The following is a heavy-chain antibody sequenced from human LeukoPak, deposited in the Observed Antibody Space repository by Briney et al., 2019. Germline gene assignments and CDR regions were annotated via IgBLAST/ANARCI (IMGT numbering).Heavy chain of an antibody. V-gene: IGHV1-2*02. CDR3: ASLYRFDP. Sequence: SVTLSFTASGYTFTVYYMHWVRQAPRQGLEWGGWINPNSGGTNYSQNFQGRVTMTRDMSISTAYMELSRLRSDDTAVYYCASLYRFDPWGQGTLVTVPS. CDR2: INPNSGGT. D-gene: IGHD2-2*02. CDR1: GYTFTVYY. J-gene: IGHJ5*02.